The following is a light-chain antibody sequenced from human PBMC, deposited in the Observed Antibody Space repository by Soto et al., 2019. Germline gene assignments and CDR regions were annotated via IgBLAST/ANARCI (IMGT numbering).Light chain of an antibody. CDR1: SSDVGGYNY. J-gene: IGLJ1*01. V-gene: IGLV2-14*03. Sequence: QSALTQPASVSGSPGQSINISCTGTSSDVGGYNYVSWYQHHPGKAPKLIIYDVSNRPSGVSNPFSGSKSGNTASLTISGLQPEDEDDYYCSSYTTSNTRQIVFGTGTNVTVL. CDR2: DVS. CDR3: SSYTTSNTRQIV.